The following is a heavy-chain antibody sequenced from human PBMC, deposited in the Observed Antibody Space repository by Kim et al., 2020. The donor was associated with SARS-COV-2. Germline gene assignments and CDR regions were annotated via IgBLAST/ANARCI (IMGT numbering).Heavy chain of an antibody. V-gene: IGHV4-31*03. D-gene: IGHD2-2*01. CDR2: IYYTGSA. Sequence: SETLSLTCTVSGGSISSGAHYWSWIRQHPGKGLEWIGYIYYTGSAYYNPSLKSRVIISVDTSKNQFSLKLSSVTAADTAVYYCARDFGGYCTSTSCYAGGAYGMGVWGQGTTVTVS. J-gene: IGHJ6*02. CDR3: ARDFGGYCTSTSCYAGGAYGMGV. CDR1: GGSISSGAHY.